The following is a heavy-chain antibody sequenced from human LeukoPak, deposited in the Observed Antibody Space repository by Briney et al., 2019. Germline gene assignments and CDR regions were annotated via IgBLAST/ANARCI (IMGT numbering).Heavy chain of an antibody. CDR3: ARDHRPLVASDIVELKASYYYYYMDV. D-gene: IGHD5-12*01. Sequence: SETLSLTCTVSGGSISSYYWSWIRQPARKGLEWIGRIYTSGSTNYNPSLKSRVTMSVDMSKNQFSLKLSSVTAADTAVYYCARDHRPLVASDIVELKASYYYYYMDVWGKGTTVTVSS. CDR2: IYTSGST. J-gene: IGHJ6*03. CDR1: GGSISSYY. V-gene: IGHV4-4*07.